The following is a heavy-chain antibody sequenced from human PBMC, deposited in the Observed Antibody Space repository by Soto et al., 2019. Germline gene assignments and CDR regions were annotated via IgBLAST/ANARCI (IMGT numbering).Heavy chain of an antibody. CDR1: GFTFSSYA. Sequence: QVQLVESGGGVVQPGRSLRLSCAASGFTFSSYAMHWVRQAPGKGLESVAVISYDGSNKYYADSVKGRFTISRDNSKNTLYLQMSSLRAEDTAVYYCARDRGDGDYYYYYGMDVWGQGTTVTVSS. J-gene: IGHJ6*02. CDR3: ARDRGDGDYYYYYGMDV. CDR2: ISYDGSNK. D-gene: IGHD4-17*01. V-gene: IGHV3-30-3*01.